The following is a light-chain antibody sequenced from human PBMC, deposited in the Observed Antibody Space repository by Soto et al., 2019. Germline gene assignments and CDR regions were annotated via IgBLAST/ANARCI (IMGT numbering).Light chain of an antibody. CDR3: QHYGTSRT. V-gene: IGKV3-20*01. CDR1: QSVSSSY. Sequence: EIVLTQSPGTLSLSPGERATLSCRTSQSVSSSYLTWYQQKPGQAPRLLIYGASSRATGIPDRFSGSGSGTVFTLTISRLEPEDFALYYCQHYGTSRTFGRGTKVEIK. CDR2: GAS. J-gene: IGKJ1*01.